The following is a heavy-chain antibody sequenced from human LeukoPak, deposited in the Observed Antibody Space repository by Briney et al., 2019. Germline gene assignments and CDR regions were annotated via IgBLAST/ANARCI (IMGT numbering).Heavy chain of an antibody. CDR3: ARDISSVSPYGMDV. CDR1: GYTFTSYG. D-gene: IGHD6-6*01. J-gene: IGHJ6*02. CDR2: INPNSGGT. Sequence: ASVKVSCKASGYTFTSYGISWVRQAPGQGLEWMGWINPNSGGTNYAQKFQGRVTMTRDTSISTAYMELSRLRSDDTAVYYCARDISSVSPYGMDVWGQGTTVTVSS. V-gene: IGHV1-2*02.